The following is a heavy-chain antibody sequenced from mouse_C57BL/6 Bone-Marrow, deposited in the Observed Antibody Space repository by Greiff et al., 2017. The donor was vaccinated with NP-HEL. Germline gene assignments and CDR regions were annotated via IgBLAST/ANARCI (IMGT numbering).Heavy chain of an antibody. J-gene: IGHJ3*01. V-gene: IGHV5-4*01. CDR2: ISDGGSYT. CDR3: ARDGGFWFAY. Sequence: EVKLVESGGGLVKPGGSLKLSCAASGFTFSSYAMSWVRQTPEKRLEWVATISDGGSYTYYPDNVKGRFTISRDNAKSNLYLQMSHLKSEDTAMYYCARDGGFWFAYWGQGTLVTVSA. CDR1: GFTFSSYA.